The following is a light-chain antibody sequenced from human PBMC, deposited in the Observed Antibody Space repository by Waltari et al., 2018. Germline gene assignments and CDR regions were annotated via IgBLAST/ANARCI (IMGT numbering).Light chain of an antibody. CDR1: SSDIGAYNY. V-gene: IGLV2-14*01. CDR3: SAWDDGLKVYV. Sequence: QSALTQPASVSGSPGQSITISCTGASSDIGAYNYVSWFQQHPGKAPKLLISEVSIRPSGVSNRFPGSKSGNTASLTITGLQPEDEADYYCSAWDDGLKVYVFGPGTKVTVL. CDR2: EVS. J-gene: IGLJ1*01.